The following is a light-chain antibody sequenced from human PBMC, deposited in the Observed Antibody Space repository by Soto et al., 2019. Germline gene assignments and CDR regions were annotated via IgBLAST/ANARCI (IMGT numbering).Light chain of an antibody. J-gene: IGKJ1*01. V-gene: IGKV3-20*01. CDR3: QQYGSSPPRT. CDR2: GAS. Sequence: IVLTQSPGTLSLSPGERATLSCRASQTVRNNYLAWYQQKPGQAPRLLIYGASTRATDVPDRFSGSGSGADFTLSISRLEPEDFAVYYCQQYGSSPPRTFGQGTKVDIK. CDR1: QTVRNNY.